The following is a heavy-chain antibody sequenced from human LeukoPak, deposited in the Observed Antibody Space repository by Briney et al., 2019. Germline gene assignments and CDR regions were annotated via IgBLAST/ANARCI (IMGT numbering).Heavy chain of an antibody. CDR2: INPDSGGT. Sequence: ASVTVSCTASGYTFTGYYMHWVRQAPGQGLEWMGRINPDSGGTNYAQKFQGRVTMTRDTSISTAYMELSRLRSDDTAVYYCAKVPYFYYGMDVWGQGTTVTVSS. CDR1: GYTFTGYY. V-gene: IGHV1-2*06. J-gene: IGHJ6*02. CDR3: AKVPYFYYGMDV.